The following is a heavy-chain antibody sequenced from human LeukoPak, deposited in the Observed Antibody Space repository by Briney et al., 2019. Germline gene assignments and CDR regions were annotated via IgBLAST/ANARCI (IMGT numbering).Heavy chain of an antibody. V-gene: IGHV1-46*01. CDR1: GYTFTSYY. J-gene: IGHJ4*02. Sequence: ASVKVSCKASGYTFTSYYVHWVRQAPGQGLEWMGIINPGGGSTSYAQKFQGRVTMTRDTSTSTVYMELSSLRSEDTAVYYCARVREQWLVGFDYWGQGTLVTVSS. CDR2: INPGGGST. CDR3: ARVREQWLVGFDY. D-gene: IGHD6-19*01.